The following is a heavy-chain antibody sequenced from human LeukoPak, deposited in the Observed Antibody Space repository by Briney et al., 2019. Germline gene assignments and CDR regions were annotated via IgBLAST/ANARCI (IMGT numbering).Heavy chain of an antibody. Sequence: SETLSLTCTVSGGSISSYYWSWIRQPAGKGLEWIGRIYTSGSTNYNPSLKSRVTMSVDTSKNQFSLKLSSVTAADTAVYYCARDRPGRFLEWTGSWFDPWGQGTLVTVSS. J-gene: IGHJ5*02. D-gene: IGHD3-3*01. CDR2: IYTSGST. V-gene: IGHV4-4*07. CDR1: GGSISSYY. CDR3: ARDRPGRFLEWTGSWFDP.